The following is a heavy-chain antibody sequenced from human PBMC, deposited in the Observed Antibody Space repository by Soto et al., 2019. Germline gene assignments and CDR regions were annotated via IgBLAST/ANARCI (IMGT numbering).Heavy chain of an antibody. D-gene: IGHD1-7*01. CDR1: GGTFSSYA. J-gene: IGHJ6*02. CDR2: IIPIFGTA. CDR3: ARDLSPGITGTTFSYGMDV. V-gene: IGHV1-69*06. Sequence: SVKVSCKASGGTFSSYAIRWVRQAPGQGHEWAGGIIPIFGTANYAQKFQGRVTITADKSTSTAYMELSSLRSEDTAVYYCARDLSPGITGTTFSYGMDVWGQGTTVTVSS.